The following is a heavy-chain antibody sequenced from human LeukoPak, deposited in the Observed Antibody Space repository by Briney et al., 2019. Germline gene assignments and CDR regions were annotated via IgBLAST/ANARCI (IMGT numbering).Heavy chain of an antibody. CDR1: GGSFSGYY. V-gene: IGHV4-34*01. CDR2: INHSGST. J-gene: IGHJ4*02. CDR3: ARDLKGTGVDY. Sequence: SETLSLTCAVYGGSFSGYYWSWIRQPPGKGLEWIGEINHSGSTNYNPSLKSRVTISVDTSKNQFSLKLSSVTAADTAVYYCARDLKGTGVDYWDQGTLVTVSS. D-gene: IGHD1-14*01.